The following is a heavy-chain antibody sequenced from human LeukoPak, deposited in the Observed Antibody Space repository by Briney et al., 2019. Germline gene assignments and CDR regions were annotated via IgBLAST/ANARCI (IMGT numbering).Heavy chain of an antibody. CDR2: INPGGSST. J-gene: IGHJ4*02. V-gene: IGHV3-74*01. D-gene: IGHD4-11*01. Sequence: PGGSLRLSYAASGFTFSNYWMHWVRQVPGKGLVWVSRINPGGSSTTYADSVKGRFTISRDNAKNTLYLQMNSLRAEDTAVYYCARSNHADDYWGQGTLVTVSS. CDR3: ARSNHADDY. CDR1: GFTFSNYW.